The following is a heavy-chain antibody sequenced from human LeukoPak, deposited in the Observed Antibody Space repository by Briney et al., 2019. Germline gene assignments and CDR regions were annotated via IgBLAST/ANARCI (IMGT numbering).Heavy chain of an antibody. D-gene: IGHD2-15*01. V-gene: IGHV4-59*08. Sequence: PSETLSLTCTVSGGSISSYYWSWIRQPPGKGLEWVGYIYYSGSTNYNPSLKSRVTISVDTSKNQFSPKLSSVTAADTAVYYCASYCSGGSCGLDYWGQGTLVTVSS. CDR3: ASYCSGGSCGLDY. CDR2: IYYSGST. CDR1: GGSISSYY. J-gene: IGHJ4*02.